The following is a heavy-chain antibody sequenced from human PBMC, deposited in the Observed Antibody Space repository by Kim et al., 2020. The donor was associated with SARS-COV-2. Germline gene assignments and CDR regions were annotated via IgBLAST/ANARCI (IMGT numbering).Heavy chain of an antibody. D-gene: IGHD6-13*01. Sequence: GGSLRLSCAASGFTVSSNYMSWVRQAPGKGLEWVSVIYSGGSTYYADSVKGRFTISRDNSKNTLYLQMNSLRAEDTAVYYCARDPRGYSSSWPDPKNDYWGQGTLVTVSS. CDR3: ARDPRGYSSSWPDPKNDY. J-gene: IGHJ4*02. V-gene: IGHV3-66*01. CDR1: GFTVSSNY. CDR2: IYSGGST.